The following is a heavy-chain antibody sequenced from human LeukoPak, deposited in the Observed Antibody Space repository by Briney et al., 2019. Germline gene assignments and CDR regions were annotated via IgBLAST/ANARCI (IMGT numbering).Heavy chain of an antibody. Sequence: PGTSLRLSCAASGFTFRSHGMHWVRQAPGKGLEWVSSISSSSSYIYYADSVKGRFTISRDNAKNSLYLQMNSLRAEDTAVYYCARSPRNWNWGYFDYWGQGTLVTVSS. CDR3: ARSPRNWNWGYFDY. CDR2: ISSSSSYI. D-gene: IGHD1-7*01. J-gene: IGHJ4*02. CDR1: GFTFRSHG. V-gene: IGHV3-21*01.